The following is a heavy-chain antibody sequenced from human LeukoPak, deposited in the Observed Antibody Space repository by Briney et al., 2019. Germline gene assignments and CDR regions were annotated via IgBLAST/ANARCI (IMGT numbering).Heavy chain of an antibody. Sequence: GASGKASCKPARYTVTAYYIHWVPQSPGQRLRWMGWINPNSGGTNYAQKFQGRVTMTRDTSISTDYMELSRLRSDVTAVYYCARLVGATYNYWGQGTLVTVSS. J-gene: IGHJ4*02. CDR2: INPNSGGT. CDR3: ARLVGATYNY. D-gene: IGHD1-26*01. V-gene: IGHV1-2*02. CDR1: RYTVTAYY.